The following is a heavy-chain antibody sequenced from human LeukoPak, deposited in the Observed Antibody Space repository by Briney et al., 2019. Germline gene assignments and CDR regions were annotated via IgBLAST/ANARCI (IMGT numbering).Heavy chain of an antibody. CDR2: IIPIFGTA. D-gene: IGHD3-10*01. CDR3: AREQLVTMVRGVIVQPGQFDY. CDR1: GGTFSSYA. Sequence: SVKVSCKASGGTFSSYAISWVRQAPGQGLEWMGGIIPIFGTANYAQRFQGRVTITADESTSTAYMELSSLRSEDTAVYYCAREQLVTMVRGVIVQPGQFDYWGQGTLVTVSS. J-gene: IGHJ4*02. V-gene: IGHV1-69*01.